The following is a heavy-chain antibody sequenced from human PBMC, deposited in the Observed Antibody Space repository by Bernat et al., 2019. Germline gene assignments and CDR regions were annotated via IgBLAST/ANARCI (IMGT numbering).Heavy chain of an antibody. CDR3: VRVPAIVTTSEYYYYYMDV. CDR2: IYHSATT. Sequence: QVQLQESGPGLVKPSGPLSLTCAVSRVSISTSVWWTWVRQTPVKGLEWIGEIYHSATTNYNPSLKSRLTMSVDKSKNQFYLKVSNVTAAETAVYYCVRVPAIVTTSEYYYYYMDVWGKGTTVTVSS. CDR1: RVSISTSVW. V-gene: IGHV4-4*02. D-gene: IGHD5-12*01. J-gene: IGHJ6*03.